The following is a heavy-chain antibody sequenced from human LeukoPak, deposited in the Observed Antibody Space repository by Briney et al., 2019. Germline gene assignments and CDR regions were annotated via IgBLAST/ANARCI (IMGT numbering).Heavy chain of an antibody. CDR1: GFTFSSYA. Sequence: GGSLRLSCAASGFTFSSYAMSWVRQAPGKGLEWVSAISGSGGSTYYADSVKGRFTISRDNSKNTLYLQMSSLRSEDTAVYYCARSLSSGAFDIWGQGTMVTVSS. CDR3: ARSLSSGAFDI. CDR2: ISGSGGST. J-gene: IGHJ3*02. V-gene: IGHV3-23*01. D-gene: IGHD6-6*01.